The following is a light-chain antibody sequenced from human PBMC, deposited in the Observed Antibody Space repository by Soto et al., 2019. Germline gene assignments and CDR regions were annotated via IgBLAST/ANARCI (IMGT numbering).Light chain of an antibody. Sequence: QSALTQPASVSGSPGQSITISCTGTSSDVGGYNYVSWYQQHPGKAPQLMIYEVSTRPSGVSNRFSGSKSGNTASLTISGLQAEDEAYYYCSSYTSSSTVVFGGGTKVTVL. CDR2: EVS. CDR3: SSYTSSSTVV. CDR1: SSDVGGYNY. V-gene: IGLV2-14*01. J-gene: IGLJ2*01.